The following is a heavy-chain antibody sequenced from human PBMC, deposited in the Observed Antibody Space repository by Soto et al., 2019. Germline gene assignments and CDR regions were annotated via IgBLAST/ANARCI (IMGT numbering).Heavy chain of an antibody. V-gene: IGHV3-7*05. CDR1: GFTFSSYW. J-gene: IGHJ4*02. CDR2: IKQDGSEK. CDR3: ASLSAPTYYDFWSGYSPYYFDY. Sequence: GGSLRLSCAASGFTFSSYWMSWVRQAPGKGLEWVANIKQDGSEKYYVDSVKGRFTISRDNAKNSLYLQMNSLRAEDTAVYYCASLSAPTYYDFWSGYSPYYFDYWGQGTLVTVSS. D-gene: IGHD3-3*01.